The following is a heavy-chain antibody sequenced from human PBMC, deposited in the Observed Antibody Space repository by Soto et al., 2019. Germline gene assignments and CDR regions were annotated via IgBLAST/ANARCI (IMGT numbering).Heavy chain of an antibody. Sequence: GGSLRLSCAASGFTFSNYDMSWVRQAPGKGLEWVSSITGSGGSTYYADSVKGRFTISRDNSKNSLYLQMNSPRDEDTAVYYWAQWPYCGGSCSYQLWGKGIRVTSPQ. D-gene: IGHD2-15*01. J-gene: IGHJ1*01. V-gene: IGHV3-23*01. CDR3: AQWPYCGGSCSYQL. CDR2: ITGSGGST. CDR1: GFTFSNYD.